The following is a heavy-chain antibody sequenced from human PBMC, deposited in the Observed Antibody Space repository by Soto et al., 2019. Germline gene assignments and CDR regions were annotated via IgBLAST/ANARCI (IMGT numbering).Heavy chain of an antibody. Sequence: SETLSLTCAVYGGSFSGYSWTWIRQPPGTGLEWIGEINHSGSTNYNPSLKSRVTISVATSKNQFSLRLTSVTAADTAVYYCARDKITGLFDYWGQGTLVTVSS. J-gene: IGHJ4*02. V-gene: IGHV4-34*01. CDR3: ARDKITGLFDY. CDR1: GGSFSGYS. CDR2: INHSGST. D-gene: IGHD2-8*02.